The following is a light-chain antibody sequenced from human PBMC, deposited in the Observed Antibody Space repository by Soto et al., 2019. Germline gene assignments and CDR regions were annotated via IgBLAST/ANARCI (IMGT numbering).Light chain of an antibody. J-gene: IGKJ4*01. CDR1: QYINTR. CDR2: DAS. V-gene: IGKV3-11*01. Sequence: EIVFTQSPATLSSFPGDRVTLSCRASQYINTRLAWYQHRPGQAPRLLIYDASNRETGIPARFSGSGAGTECTLTISSLEPGDVAVDYCQQRSDWPPFFGGGTKVDIK. CDR3: QQRSDWPPF.